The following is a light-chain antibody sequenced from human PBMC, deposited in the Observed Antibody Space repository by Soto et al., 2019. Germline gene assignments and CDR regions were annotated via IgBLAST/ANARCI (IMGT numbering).Light chain of an antibody. CDR2: GAS. V-gene: IGKV1-39*01. CDR3: QQGYSPELT. Sequence: DIQMTQSPSSLSASVGDRVTITCRASQSISTHLNWYQQKPGKAPNLLISGASSLQSGVPSRFSGSGFVTDFTLTISNLQPEDFATFYCQQGYSPELTFGGGTRVEI. CDR1: QSISTH. J-gene: IGKJ4*01.